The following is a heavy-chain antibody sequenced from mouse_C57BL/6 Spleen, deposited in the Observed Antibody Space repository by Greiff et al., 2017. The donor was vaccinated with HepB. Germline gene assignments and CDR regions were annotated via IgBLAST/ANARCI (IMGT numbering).Heavy chain of an antibody. J-gene: IGHJ2*01. V-gene: IGHV5-4*03. CDR1: GFTFSSYA. CDR3: ARGGGNGGYFDS. Sequence: EVMLVESGGGLVKPGGSLKLSCAASGFTFSSYAMSWVRQTPEKRLEWVATISDGGSYTYYPANVKGRFTISRNNAKNNLYLQMDHLKSEDTAMYCGARGGGNGGYFDSWGKGTTLTVSS. CDR2: ISDGGSYT.